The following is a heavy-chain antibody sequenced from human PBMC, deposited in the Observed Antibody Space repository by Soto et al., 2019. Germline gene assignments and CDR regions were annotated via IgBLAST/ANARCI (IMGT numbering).Heavy chain of an antibody. V-gene: IGHV4-31*03. CDR3: ARDHYYYDSSGYYLLGTDV. D-gene: IGHD3-22*01. Sequence: LCLPSTVAEGSIGNVGHCRSMKRKPPGKGLEWIGYIYYSGSTYYSPSLKSRVTISVDTSKNQFSLKLSSVTAADTAVYYCARDHYYYDSSGYYLLGTDVLGQGTTVTVSS. CDR2: IYYSGST. CDR1: EGSIGNVGHC. J-gene: IGHJ6*02.